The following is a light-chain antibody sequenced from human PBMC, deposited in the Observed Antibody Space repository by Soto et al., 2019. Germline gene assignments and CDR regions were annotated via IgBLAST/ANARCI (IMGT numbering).Light chain of an antibody. J-gene: IGKJ1*01. CDR1: QSISGW. CDR3: QHYNAYPWT. V-gene: IGKV1-5*01. Sequence: DIQMTQSPSTLSASVGDRVTITCRASQSISGWLAWYPKQPGKAPKLLIYDASSLETGVPSRFSGSGSGTEFNLTINSLQTDDFATYYCQHYNAYPWTFGQGTKVDIK. CDR2: DAS.